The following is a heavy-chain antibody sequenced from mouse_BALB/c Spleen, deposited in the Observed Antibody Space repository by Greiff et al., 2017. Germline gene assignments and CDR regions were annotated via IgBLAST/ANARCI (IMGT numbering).Heavy chain of an antibody. D-gene: IGHD4-1*01. CDR1: GFTFSSYA. Sequence: EVQLVESGGGLVKPGGSLKLSCAASGFTFSSYAMSWVRQSPEKRLEWVAEISSGGSYTYYPDTVTGRFTISRDNAKNTLYLEMSSLRSEDTAMYYCARVKTGTSEYYFDYWGQGTTLTVSS. V-gene: IGHV5-9-4*01. CDR3: ARVKTGTSEYYFDY. J-gene: IGHJ2*01. CDR2: ISSGGSYT.